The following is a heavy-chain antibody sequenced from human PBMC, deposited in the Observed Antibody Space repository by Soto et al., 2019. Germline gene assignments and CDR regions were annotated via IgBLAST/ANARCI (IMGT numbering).Heavy chain of an antibody. Sequence: SGPTLVNPTQTLTLTCTFSGFSFSTSGVGVGWIRQPPGKALEWLALIYWNDDKRYSPSLKSRLTITKDTSKNQVVLTMTNMDPVDTATYYYVSGSFPNWFDPWSQGTLVTVSS. J-gene: IGHJ5*02. CDR1: GFSFSTSGVG. V-gene: IGHV2-5*01. D-gene: IGHD3-10*01. CDR3: VSGSFPNWFDP. CDR2: IYWNDDK.